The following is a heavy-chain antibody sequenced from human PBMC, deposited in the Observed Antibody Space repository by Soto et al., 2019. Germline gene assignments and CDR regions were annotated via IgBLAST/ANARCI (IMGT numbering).Heavy chain of an antibody. CDR2: IVVGSGNT. CDR1: GFTFTSSA. CDR3: AAEGMGISGCSSNSCYYYYGMDV. V-gene: IGHV1-58*01. D-gene: IGHD2-2*01. Sequence: ASVKVSCKASGFTFTSSAVQWVRQARGQRLEWIGWIVVGSGNTNYAQKFQERVTITRDMPTSTAYMELSSLRSEDTAVYYCAAEGMGISGCSSNSCYYYYGMDVWGQGTTVTVSS. J-gene: IGHJ6*02.